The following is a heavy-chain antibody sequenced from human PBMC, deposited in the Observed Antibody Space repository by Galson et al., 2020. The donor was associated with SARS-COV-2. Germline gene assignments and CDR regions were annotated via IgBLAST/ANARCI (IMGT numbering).Heavy chain of an antibody. D-gene: IGHD3-3*01. V-gene: IGHV3-21*01. CDR1: GFTFSRHS. J-gene: IGHJ6*03. CDR2: IGSTDSNI. CDR3: ARDLGDFWSAYIGYYYYYMDA. Sequence: NSGGSLRLSCAASGFTFSRHSMNWVRQAPGKGLECVSSIGSTDSNISYAGSVKCRFTISRDNAKNSLSLQMNNLRADDTAVYYCARDLGDFWSAYIGYYYYYMDAGGKGTTVIVSS.